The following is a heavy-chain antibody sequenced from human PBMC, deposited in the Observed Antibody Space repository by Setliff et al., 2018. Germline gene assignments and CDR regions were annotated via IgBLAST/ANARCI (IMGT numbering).Heavy chain of an antibody. CDR1: GFTFSDYY. CDR2: ISSSGSTI. J-gene: IGHJ6*02. Sequence: GGSLRLSCAASGFTFSDYYMSWTRQAPGKGLEWVSYISSSGSTIYYADSVKGRFTISRDNAKNSLYLQMNSLRAEDMAVYYCARLAGNYYAMDVWGQGTTVTVSS. V-gene: IGHV3-11*04. CDR3: ARLAGNYYAMDV. D-gene: IGHD3-10*01.